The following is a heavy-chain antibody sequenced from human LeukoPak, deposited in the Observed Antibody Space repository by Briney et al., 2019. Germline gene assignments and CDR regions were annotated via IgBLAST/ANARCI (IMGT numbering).Heavy chain of an antibody. Sequence: GGSLRLSCAASGFTFSSYWMNWVRQAPGKGLVWVSRINSDGSSTSYADSVKGRFTISRDNSKNTLYLQMNSLRAEDTAVYYCAKPSGYHDYWGQGTLVTVSS. CDR2: INSDGSST. D-gene: IGHD3-22*01. CDR1: GFTFSSYW. J-gene: IGHJ4*02. CDR3: AKPSGYHDY. V-gene: IGHV3-74*01.